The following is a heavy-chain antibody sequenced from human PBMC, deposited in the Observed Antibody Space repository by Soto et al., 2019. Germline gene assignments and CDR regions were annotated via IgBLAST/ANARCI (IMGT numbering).Heavy chain of an antibody. CDR1: GYTFTTYY. J-gene: IGHJ4*02. D-gene: IGHD2-15*01. CDR3: ARAGYCSGGTCFHGNCDY. CDR2: INPNGGST. Sequence: QVQLVQSGAEVKRPGASVKVSCKASGYTFTTYYMHWVRQAPGQGLEWLGIINPNGGSTTYAQKVQGRGTMTRDTSTSTVYLELSSLRSEDTAVYYCARAGYCSGGTCFHGNCDYWGQGTLVTVSA. V-gene: IGHV1-46*01.